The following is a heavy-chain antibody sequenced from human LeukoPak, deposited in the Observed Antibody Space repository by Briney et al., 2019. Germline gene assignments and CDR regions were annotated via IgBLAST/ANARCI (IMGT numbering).Heavy chain of an antibody. CDR2: INPNSGGT. CDR1: GYTFTGYY. V-gene: IGHV1-2*06. J-gene: IGHJ4*02. Sequence: ASVKVSCKASGYTFTGYYMHWVRQAPGQGLEWMGRINPNSGGTNYARKFQGRVTMTRDTSISTAYMELSSLRSEDTAVYYCARGRYCSSTSCYIKFDYWGQGTLVTVSS. D-gene: IGHD2-2*02. CDR3: ARGRYCSSTSCYIKFDY.